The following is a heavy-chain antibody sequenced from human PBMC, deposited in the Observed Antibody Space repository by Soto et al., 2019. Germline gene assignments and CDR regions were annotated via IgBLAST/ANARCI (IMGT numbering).Heavy chain of an antibody. D-gene: IGHD3-9*01. Sequence: EVQLLESGGDLVQPGGSLRLSCAASGFTFTSYAMSWIRQAPGKGLEWVSAITGGGDNTYYADSVKGRFTISRDNSKNPLYLQMNSLRAEDAAFYYCAQDGGSRDWLTVNWGQGTRVTVSS. J-gene: IGHJ4*02. CDR2: ITGGGDNT. CDR3: AQDGGSRDWLTVN. V-gene: IGHV3-23*01. CDR1: GFTFTSYA.